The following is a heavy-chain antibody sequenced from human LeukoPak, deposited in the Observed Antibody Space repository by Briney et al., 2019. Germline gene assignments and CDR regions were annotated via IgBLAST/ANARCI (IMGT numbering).Heavy chain of an antibody. D-gene: IGHD1-14*01. CDR2: INHSGST. V-gene: IGHV4-34*01. J-gene: IGHJ3*01. Sequence: SETLSLTCGVYGGSFSGYYWSWIRQPPGKGLEWIGEINHSGSTNQNPSLESRLTMSVDSSKNQFSLRLRSVTAADTAVYYCARVRINFLGTTTGAFDVWGQGTMVSVSS. CDR1: GGSFSGYY. CDR3: ARVRINFLGTTTGAFDV.